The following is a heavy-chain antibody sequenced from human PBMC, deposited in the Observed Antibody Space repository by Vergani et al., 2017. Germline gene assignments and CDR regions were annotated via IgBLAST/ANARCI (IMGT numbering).Heavy chain of an antibody. V-gene: IGHV1-69*06. CDR2: IIPIFGTA. CDR1: GGTFSSYA. J-gene: IGHJ6*02. CDR3: ARKTVVTPGSVTDYYYYYGMDV. D-gene: IGHD4-23*01. Sequence: QVQLVQSGAEVKKPGSSVKVSCKASGGTFSSYAISWVRQAPGQGLEWMGGIIPIFGTANYAQKFQGRVTITADKSTSTAYMELSSLRSEDTAVYYCARKTVVTPGSVTDYYYYYGMDVWGQGTTVTVSS.